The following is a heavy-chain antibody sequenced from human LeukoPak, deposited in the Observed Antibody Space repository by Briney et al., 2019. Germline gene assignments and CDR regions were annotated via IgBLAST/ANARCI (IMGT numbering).Heavy chain of an antibody. CDR1: GYTFTGDY. CDR3: ARGVEGGSYYYDSSGYPLYFDY. D-gene: IGHD3-22*01. J-gene: IGHJ4*02. Sequence: ASVKVSCKASGYTFTGDYMHWVRQAPGQGLEWMGWINPNSGGTNYAQRFQGRVTMTRDTSISTAYMELSRLRSDDTAVYYCARGVEGGSYYYDSSGYPLYFDYWGQGTLVTVSS. CDR2: INPNSGGT. V-gene: IGHV1-2*02.